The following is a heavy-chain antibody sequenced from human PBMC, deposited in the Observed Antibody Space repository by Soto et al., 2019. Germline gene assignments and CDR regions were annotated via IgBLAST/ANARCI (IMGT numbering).Heavy chain of an antibody. CDR3: ARDHGTPKPIDY. D-gene: IGHD1-1*01. Sequence: GSLRLSCAASGFTFSSYAMHWVRQAPGKGLEWVAVISYDGSNKYYADSVKGRFTISRDNSKNTLYLQMNSLRAEDTAVYYCARDHGTPKPIDYWGQGTLVTVPS. CDR1: GFTFSSYA. CDR2: ISYDGSNK. V-gene: IGHV3-30-3*01. J-gene: IGHJ4*02.